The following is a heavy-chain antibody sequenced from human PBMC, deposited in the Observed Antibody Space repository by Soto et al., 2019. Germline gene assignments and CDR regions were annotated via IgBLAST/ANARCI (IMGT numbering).Heavy chain of an antibody. CDR2: IYPGDSYT. J-gene: IGHJ4*02. V-gene: IGHV5-51*01. CDR3: ARHSNQLLGFDY. CDR1: GYSFTSYW. Sequence: GESLKISCKGSGYSFTSYWIGCVRQMPGKGLEWMGIIYPGDSYTNYSPSFQGHVTISADKSISTAYLQWSSLKASDTAMYYCARHSNQLLGFDYWGQGTLVTVPQ. D-gene: IGHD2-2*01.